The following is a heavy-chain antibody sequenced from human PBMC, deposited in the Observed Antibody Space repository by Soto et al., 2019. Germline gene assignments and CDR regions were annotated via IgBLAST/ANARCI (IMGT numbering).Heavy chain of an antibody. J-gene: IGHJ4*02. V-gene: IGHV3-7*01. CDR3: ARVSGFLEWLLDY. CDR2: IKQDGSEK. CDR1: GCTFGGYW. Sequence: GGSLRLSCAASGCTFGGYWMSWVRQAPGKGLEWVANIKQDGSEKYYVDSVKGRFTISRDNAKNSLYLQMNSLRAEDTAVYYCARVSGFLEWLLDYWGQGTLVTVSS. D-gene: IGHD3-3*01.